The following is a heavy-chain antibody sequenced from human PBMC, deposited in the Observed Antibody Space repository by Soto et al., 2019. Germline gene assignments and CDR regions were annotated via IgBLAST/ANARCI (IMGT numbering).Heavy chain of an antibody. J-gene: IGHJ4*02. CDR2: IMRDGSEK. V-gene: IGHV3-7*01. CDR3: ASGHTFLGY. Sequence: GGSLRLSCAATGFRFNTYWMSWVRQAPGKGLEWVANIMRDGSEKYYVDSVMGRFTISRDNAKNSLYLQMNSLRAEDTAVYYWASGHTFLGYWGQGTLVTVSS. D-gene: IGHD3-16*01. CDR1: GFRFNTYW.